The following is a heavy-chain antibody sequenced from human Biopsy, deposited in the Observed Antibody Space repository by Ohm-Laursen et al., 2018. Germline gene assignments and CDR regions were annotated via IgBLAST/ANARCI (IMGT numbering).Heavy chain of an antibody. J-gene: IGHJ1*01. D-gene: IGHD3-9*01. CDR3: ATELTRYFHP. V-gene: IGHV1-69*06. CDR1: GGTFSNYG. CDR2: TIPILGTG. Sequence: GASVKVSCEAPGGTFSNYGVNWVRQAPGQGLEWMGGTIPILGTGNYAQKFQVRVTVAADTSTSTATMELRSLRSDDTAVFYCATELTRYFHPWGQGTLVIVSS.